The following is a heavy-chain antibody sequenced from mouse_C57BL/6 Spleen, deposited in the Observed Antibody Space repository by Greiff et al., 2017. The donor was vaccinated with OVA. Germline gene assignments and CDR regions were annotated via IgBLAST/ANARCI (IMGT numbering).Heavy chain of an antibody. Sequence: EVQLQESGGGLVKPGGSLKLSCAASGFTFSSYAMSWVRQTPEKRLEWVATISDGGSYTYYPDNVKSRFTISRDNAKNNLYLQMSHLKSEDTAMYYCARDRGAGRGYFDVWGTGTTVTVSS. V-gene: IGHV5-4*01. D-gene: IGHD3-3*01. CDR2: ISDGGSYT. CDR1: GFTFSSYA. J-gene: IGHJ1*03. CDR3: ARDRGAGRGYFDV.